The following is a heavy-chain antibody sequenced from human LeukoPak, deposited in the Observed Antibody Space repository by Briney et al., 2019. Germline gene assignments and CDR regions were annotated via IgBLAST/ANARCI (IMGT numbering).Heavy chain of an antibody. CDR2: IWYVGSNK. D-gene: IGHD6-13*01. J-gene: IGHJ4*02. CDR3: AREDSSSWYGYFDY. V-gene: IGHV3-33*01. Sequence: PGRSLPLSCPESRFTFHSYVMHWVRPAAGKGVAWVAVIWYVGSNKYYADSVKGRFTISRDNSKNTLYLQMNSLRAEDTAVYYCAREDSSSWYGYFDYWGQGTLVTVSS. CDR1: RFTFHSYV.